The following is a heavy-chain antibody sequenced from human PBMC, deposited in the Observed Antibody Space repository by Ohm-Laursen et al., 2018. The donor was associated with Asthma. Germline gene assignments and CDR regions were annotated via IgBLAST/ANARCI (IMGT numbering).Heavy chain of an antibody. CDR3: GKGQWEYDY. V-gene: IGHV3-23*01. J-gene: IGHJ4*02. Sequence: SLRLSCTASGFTFNFFAMSWVRQAPGKGLEWVSGIGHDGHDAYYADSVKGRFSISGDNSKNTVYLQMNSLRAEDTAVYYCGKGQWEYDYWGQGTLVTVSS. CDR1: GFTFNFFA. D-gene: IGHD1-26*01. CDR2: IGHDGHDA.